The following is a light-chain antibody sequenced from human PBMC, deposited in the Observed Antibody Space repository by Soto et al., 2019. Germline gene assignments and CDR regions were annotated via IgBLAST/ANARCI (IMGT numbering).Light chain of an antibody. CDR1: QSISSN. CDR3: QQSYSTPPWT. J-gene: IGKJ1*01. Sequence: EIVMTQSPATLSVSPGERATLSCRASQSISSNLAWYQQKPGQAPRLLMFRTSSRATGFPARFSGSGSGTDFTLTISSLQPEDFATYYCQQSYSTPPWTFGQGTKVDIK. CDR2: RTS. V-gene: IGKV3-15*01.